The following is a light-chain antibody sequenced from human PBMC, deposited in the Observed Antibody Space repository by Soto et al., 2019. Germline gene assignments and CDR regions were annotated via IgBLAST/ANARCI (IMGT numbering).Light chain of an antibody. V-gene: IGKV3-20*01. J-gene: IGKJ1*01. CDR2: GAS. CDR1: QSVSSSY. CDR3: QQYGSF. Sequence: EIVLTQSPGTLSLSPGERATLSCRASQSVSSSYLAWYQQKPGQAPRLLIYGASSRATGIPDRFSGRGSGTDFTLTISRLEPEDFAVYYCQQYGSFFGQGTKVDIK.